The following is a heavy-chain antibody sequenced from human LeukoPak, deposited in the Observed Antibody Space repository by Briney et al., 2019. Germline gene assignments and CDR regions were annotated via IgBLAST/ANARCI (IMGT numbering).Heavy chain of an antibody. D-gene: IGHD4-17*01. J-gene: IGHJ4*02. CDR2: LYYSGST. Sequence: SETLSLTCTVSGGSFSSTFSYWGWIRQPPGKGLEWIGSLYYSGSTYYNPSLRSRVTISVDTSKNQFSLKLSSVTAADTAVYYCARALFGRYGDSAYYFDYWGQGTLVTVSS. CDR3: ARALFGRYGDSAYYFDY. CDR1: GGSFSSTFSY. V-gene: IGHV4-39*07.